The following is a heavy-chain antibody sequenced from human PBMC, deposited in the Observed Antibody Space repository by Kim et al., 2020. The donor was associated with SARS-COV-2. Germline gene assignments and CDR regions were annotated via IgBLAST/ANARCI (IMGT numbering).Heavy chain of an antibody. Sequence: GGSLRLSCVASGLTFSSSWMTWVRQAPGKGLEWLAEIKEDGSEENYVDSVKGRFTISRDNAKNSLFLQMNSLRADDTAVYYCARDPFYGSLAYWGQGTQVTVSS. CDR3: ARDPFYGSLAY. V-gene: IGHV3-7*01. J-gene: IGHJ4*02. CDR1: GLTFSSSW. CDR2: IKEDGSEE. D-gene: IGHD3-10*01.